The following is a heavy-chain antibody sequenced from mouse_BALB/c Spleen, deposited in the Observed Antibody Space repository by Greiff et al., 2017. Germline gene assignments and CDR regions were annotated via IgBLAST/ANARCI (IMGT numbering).Heavy chain of an antibody. CDR2: INPSNGGT. V-gene: IGHV1S81*02. CDR1: GYTFTSYY. J-gene: IGHJ4*01. D-gene: IGHD1-1*01. Sequence: VQLQQSGAELVKPGASVKLSCKASGYTFTSYYMYWVKQRPGQGLEWIGEINPSNGGTNFNEKFKSKATLTVDKSSSTAYMQLSSLTSEDSAVYYCTRGYYYGSSYGYAMDYWGQGTSVTVSS. CDR3: TRGYYYGSSYGYAMDY.